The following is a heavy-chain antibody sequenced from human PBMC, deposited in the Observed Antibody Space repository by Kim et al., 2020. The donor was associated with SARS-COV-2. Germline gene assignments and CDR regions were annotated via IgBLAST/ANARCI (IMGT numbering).Heavy chain of an antibody. V-gene: IGHV4-4*02. Sequence: SETLSLTCTVSDGSISSLSWWSGVRQAPGKGLEWIGEISHRGSPNYHPSLKSRMTISIDNYKNQFSLKLTSVTAADTAIYFCAGFSTDMMSMMWGRGGWFDPWGPGTLVTVSS. D-gene: IGHD3-16*01. CDR1: DGSISSLSW. CDR3: AGFSTDMMSMMWGRGGWFDP. CDR2: ISHRGSP. J-gene: IGHJ5*02.